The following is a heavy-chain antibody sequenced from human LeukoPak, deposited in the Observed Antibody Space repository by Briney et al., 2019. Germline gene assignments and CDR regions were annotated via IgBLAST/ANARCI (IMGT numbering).Heavy chain of an antibody. Sequence: ASVKVSCKASGYTFTSYAMNWVRQAPGQGLEWMGWINTNTGNPTYAQGFTGRSVFSLDTSVSTAYLQISSLKAEDTAVYYCARIPIHYDILTGYYAYFDYWGQGTLVTVSS. CDR3: ARIPIHYDILTGYYAYFDY. D-gene: IGHD3-9*01. CDR1: GYTFTSYA. CDR2: INTNTGNP. J-gene: IGHJ4*02. V-gene: IGHV7-4-1*02.